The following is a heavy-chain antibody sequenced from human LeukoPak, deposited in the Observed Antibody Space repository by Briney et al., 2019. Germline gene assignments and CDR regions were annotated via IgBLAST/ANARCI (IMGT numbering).Heavy chain of an antibody. Sequence: GGSLRLSCAASGFTVSSNYMSWVRQAPGKGLEWVSVIYSGGSTYYADSVKGRFTISRDNSKNTLYLQMNSLRAEDTAVYYCARAEGFSVTFDYWGQGTLVTVSS. CDR3: ARAEGFSVTFDY. CDR2: IYSGGST. J-gene: IGHJ4*02. CDR1: GFTVSSNY. V-gene: IGHV3-53*01. D-gene: IGHD4-17*01.